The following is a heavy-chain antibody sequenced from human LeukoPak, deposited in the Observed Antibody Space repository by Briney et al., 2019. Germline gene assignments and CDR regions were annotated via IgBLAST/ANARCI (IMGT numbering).Heavy chain of an antibody. J-gene: IGHJ4*02. CDR3: ARDLDYYRSDY. V-gene: IGHV3-7*03. CDR2: VSKDGRVK. D-gene: IGHD3-10*01. CDR1: GFTLSSYW. Sequence: GGSLRLSCAASGFTLSSYWMGWVRQAPGKGLEWLASVSKDGRVKKYVDSVRGRFTISRDNAKKSLFLQMSSLRAEDTAVYYCARDLDYYRSDYWGQGTLVTVSS.